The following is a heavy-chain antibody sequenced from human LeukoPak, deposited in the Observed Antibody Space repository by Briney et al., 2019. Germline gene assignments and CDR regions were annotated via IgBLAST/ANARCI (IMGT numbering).Heavy chain of an antibody. CDR1: GGSISSSRYY. Sequence: SETLSLTCTVSGGSISSSRYYWGWIRQPPGKGLEWIGSFYYSGSTYYNPSLTSRVTISVDTSKNQFSLKLSSVTAADTAVYYCARAGGGVVGPWDYWGQGTLVTVSS. J-gene: IGHJ4*02. CDR2: FYYSGST. D-gene: IGHD2-15*01. CDR3: ARAGGGVVGPWDY. V-gene: IGHV4-39*01.